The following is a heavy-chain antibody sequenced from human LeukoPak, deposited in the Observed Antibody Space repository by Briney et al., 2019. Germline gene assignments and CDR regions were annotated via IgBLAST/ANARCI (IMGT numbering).Heavy chain of an antibody. CDR1: GASISNYY. Sequence: PSETLSLTCTVSGASISNYYCSWIRQSPGKGLEWIGYIYYSGTTNYNPSLKSRVTISVDTSKNQFSLKLSSVTAADTAVYYCARGLPYYFDYWGQGTLVTVSS. J-gene: IGHJ4*02. CDR2: IYYSGTT. CDR3: ARGLPYYFDY. V-gene: IGHV4-59*01.